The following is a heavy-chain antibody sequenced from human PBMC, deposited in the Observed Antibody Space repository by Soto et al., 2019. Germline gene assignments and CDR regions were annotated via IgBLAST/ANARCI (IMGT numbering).Heavy chain of an antibody. CDR2: IIPIFGTA. D-gene: IGHD3-3*01. CDR3: ARYGWSGYYYDY. J-gene: IGHJ4*02. CDR1: GGTFSSYA. Sequence: SVKVSCKASGGTFSSYAISGVRQAPGQGLEWMGGIIPIFGTANYAQKFQGRVTITADKSTSTAYMELSSLRSEDTAVYYCARYGWSGYYYDYWGQGTLVTVSS. V-gene: IGHV1-69*06.